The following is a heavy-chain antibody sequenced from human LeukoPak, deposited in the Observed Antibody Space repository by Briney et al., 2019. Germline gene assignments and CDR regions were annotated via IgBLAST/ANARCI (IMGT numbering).Heavy chain of an antibody. CDR1: GGSISSGSYY. Sequence: SQTLSLSCTVSGGSISSGSYYWSWIRQAAGKGLEWIGRIYTSGSTNYNPSLKSPVTISVDTSKHQFSLNLSSVTAADTAVHYCARVGDLTVTPDYWGQGTLVTVSS. D-gene: IGHD4-17*01. V-gene: IGHV4-61*02. CDR3: ARVGDLTVTPDY. CDR2: IYTSGST. J-gene: IGHJ4*02.